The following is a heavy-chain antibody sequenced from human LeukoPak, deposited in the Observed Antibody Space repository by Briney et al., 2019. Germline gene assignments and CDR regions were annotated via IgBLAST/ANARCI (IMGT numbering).Heavy chain of an antibody. V-gene: IGHV1-3*01. J-gene: IGHJ3*02. Sequence: ASVKVSCKASGYTFTSYAMHWVRQAPGQRLEWMGWINAGNGNTKYSQKFQGRVTITRDTSASTAYMELSSLRSEDTAVYYCARDSRLWFGEGAFDIWGQGTMVTVPS. CDR2: INAGNGNT. CDR1: GYTFTSYA. D-gene: IGHD3-10*01. CDR3: ARDSRLWFGEGAFDI.